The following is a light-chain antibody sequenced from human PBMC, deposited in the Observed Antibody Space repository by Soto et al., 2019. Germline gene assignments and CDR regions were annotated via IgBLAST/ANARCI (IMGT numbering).Light chain of an antibody. CDR1: QSISNY. Sequence: DIQMTQSPSSLSASVGDRVTITCRASQSISNYLNWYQQKPGTAPKLLIFAASSLQSGVPSRFSGGGSGTDFTLTISSLQPEDFATYYCQQGYTTSRPFGQETKVDIK. J-gene: IGKJ1*01. CDR2: AAS. V-gene: IGKV1-39*01. CDR3: QQGYTTSRP.